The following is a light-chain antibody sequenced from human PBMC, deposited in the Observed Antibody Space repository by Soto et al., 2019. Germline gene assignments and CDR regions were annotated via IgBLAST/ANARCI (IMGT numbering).Light chain of an antibody. CDR3: HQYDTRPLT. J-gene: IGKJ4*01. Sequence: DIQMTQSPSSLSASVGDKVTFTCQASQDISDFLNWYQQIPGKAPKLLIYDASNLQPGVPSRFSGTGAGTHFTFTISSLQAEDFATYYCHQYDTRPLTFGGGTKVEIK. CDR1: QDISDF. V-gene: IGKV1-33*01. CDR2: DAS.